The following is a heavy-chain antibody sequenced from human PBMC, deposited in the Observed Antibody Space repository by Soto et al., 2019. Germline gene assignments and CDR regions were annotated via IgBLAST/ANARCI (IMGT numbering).Heavy chain of an antibody. CDR1: GFTFSSYG. CDR2: ISYDGSNK. V-gene: IGHV3-30*18. J-gene: IGHJ5*02. Sequence: HPGGSLRLSCAASGFTFSSYGMHWVRQAPGKGLEWVAVISYDGSNKYYADSVKGRFTISRDNSKNTLYLQMNSLRAEDTAVYYCAKDWRFLEWPLYNNWFDPWGQGTLVTVSS. CDR3: AKDWRFLEWPLYNNWFDP. D-gene: IGHD3-3*01.